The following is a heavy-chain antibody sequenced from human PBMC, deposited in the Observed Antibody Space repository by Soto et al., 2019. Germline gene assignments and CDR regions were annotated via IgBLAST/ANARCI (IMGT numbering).Heavy chain of an antibody. CDR1: GGSFSGYY. V-gene: IGHV4-34*01. J-gene: IGHJ4*02. CDR2: INHSGST. Sequence: SSETLSLTCAVYGGSFSGYYWSWIRQPPGKGLEWIGEINHSGSTNYNPSLKSRVTISVDTSKNQFSLKLSSVTAADTAVYYCARGIRWRGYSGYDFWEFKPYYFDYWGQGTLVTAPQ. CDR3: ARGIRWRGYSGYDFWEFKPYYFDY. D-gene: IGHD5-12*01.